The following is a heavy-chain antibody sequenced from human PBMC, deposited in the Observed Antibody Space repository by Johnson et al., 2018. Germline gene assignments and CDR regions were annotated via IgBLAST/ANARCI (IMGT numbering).Heavy chain of an antibody. D-gene: IGHD4-17*01. CDR2: IGTAGDT. J-gene: IGHJ6*02. Sequence: VQLVESGGGVVQPGRSXRLSCAASGFTFSSYDMNWVRQATGKGLEWVSVIGTAGDTYYPGSVKGRFTISRDNAKNSLYLQMNSLRAEDTAVYYCARVETTVTTYGMDVWGQGTAVTVSS. CDR1: GFTFSSYD. V-gene: IGHV3-13*01. CDR3: ARVETTVTTYGMDV.